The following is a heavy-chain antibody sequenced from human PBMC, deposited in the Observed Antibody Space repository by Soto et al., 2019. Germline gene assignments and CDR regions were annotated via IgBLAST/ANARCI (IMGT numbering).Heavy chain of an antibody. V-gene: IGHV3-33*01. D-gene: IGHD3-3*01. J-gene: IGHJ4*02. Sequence: GGPLILSCSVSGVSFRTYGFHWVRPPPGKGLQWVAVISPKGHSDSVKGRFTISRDNSKNTLYLQMNSLRAEDTAVYYCAGGWSDFWSGYYLYWGQGTLVTVSS. CDR2: ISPK. CDR3: AGGWSDFWSGYYLY. CDR1: GVSFRTYG.